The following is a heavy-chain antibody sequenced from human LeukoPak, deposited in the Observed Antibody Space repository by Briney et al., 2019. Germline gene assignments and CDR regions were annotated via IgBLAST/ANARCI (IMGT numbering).Heavy chain of an antibody. CDR2: IYYSGST. CDR3: ARSGIAAAAPSPYYYGMDV. CDR1: GGSISSYY. V-gene: IGHV4-59*12. D-gene: IGHD6-13*01. Sequence: SETLSLTCTVSGGSISSYYWSWIRQPPGKGLEWIGYIYYSGSTNYNPSLKSRVTISVDTSKNQFSLKLSSVTAADTAVYYCARSGIAAAAPSPYYYGMDVWGQGTTVTVSS. J-gene: IGHJ6*02.